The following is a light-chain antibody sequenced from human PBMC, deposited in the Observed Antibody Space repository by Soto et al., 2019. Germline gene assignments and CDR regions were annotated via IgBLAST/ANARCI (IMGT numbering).Light chain of an antibody. V-gene: IGKV3-20*01. Sequence: IVMTQSPATLSVSPGERATLSCRASQSVSSSYLAWYQQKPGQAPRLLIYGASSRATVILDRFSGSGSGTDFTLTISRLEPEDFAVYYCQQYGSSPSWTFGQGTKVDIK. CDR2: GAS. CDR3: QQYGSSPSWT. CDR1: QSVSSSY. J-gene: IGKJ1*01.